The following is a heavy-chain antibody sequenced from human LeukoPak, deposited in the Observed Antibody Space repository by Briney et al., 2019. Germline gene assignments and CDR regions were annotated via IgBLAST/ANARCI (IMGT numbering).Heavy chain of an antibody. Sequence: PGESLRLSCAGSGFTFSTYWMYWVRQAPGKGLEWVANIKGDGSQKNYVDSVKGRFTVSRDNAKNSLYLQINSLRDEDTAVYYCARDHCSGGSCYSFDYWGQGTLVTVSS. CDR1: GFTFSTYW. CDR3: ARDHCSGGSCYSFDY. D-gene: IGHD2-15*01. V-gene: IGHV3-7*01. J-gene: IGHJ4*02. CDR2: IKGDGSQK.